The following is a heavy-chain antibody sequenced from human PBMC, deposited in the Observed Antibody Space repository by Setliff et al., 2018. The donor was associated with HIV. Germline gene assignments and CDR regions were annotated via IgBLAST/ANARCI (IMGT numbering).Heavy chain of an antibody. Sequence: ASVKVSCKASGYTFTDYYIHWVRQAPGQGLEWMGWVNPNSGGSKYAQKFQGRVTMTSDTSISTAYMELSRLRSDDTAVYYCARAIGITIFGVVRDAFDIWGQGTMVTVSS. CDR1: GYTFTDYY. D-gene: IGHD3-3*01. J-gene: IGHJ3*02. V-gene: IGHV1-2*02. CDR3: ARAIGITIFGVVRDAFDI. CDR2: VNPNSGGS.